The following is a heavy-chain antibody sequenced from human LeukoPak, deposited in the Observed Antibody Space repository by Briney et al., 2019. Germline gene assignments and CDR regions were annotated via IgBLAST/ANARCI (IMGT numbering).Heavy chain of an antibody. Sequence: GGSLRLSCAASGFTFSSYSMNWVRQAPGKGLEWVSGISWNSGSIGYADSVKGRFAISRDNAKNSLYLQMNSLRAEDTALYYCARELGIEGDYWGQGTLVTVSS. CDR3: ARELGIEGDY. D-gene: IGHD7-27*01. J-gene: IGHJ4*02. CDR2: ISWNSGSI. CDR1: GFTFSSYS. V-gene: IGHV3-20*04.